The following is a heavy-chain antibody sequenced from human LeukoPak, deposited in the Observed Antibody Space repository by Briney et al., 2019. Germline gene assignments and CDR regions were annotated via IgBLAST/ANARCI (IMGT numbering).Heavy chain of an antibody. CDR2: IRYNGNNQ. J-gene: IGHJ4*02. D-gene: IGHD1-26*01. CDR3: AKDAWSWDY. CDR1: GFTFNNYG. V-gene: IGHV3-30*02. Sequence: GGSLRLSCAASGFTFNNYGMHWVRQAPGKGLEWVAFIRYNGNNQYYAGSVKGRFTISRDNSKNTLYLQMNSLKGDDTAVYYCAKDAWSWDYWGQGTLVTVSS.